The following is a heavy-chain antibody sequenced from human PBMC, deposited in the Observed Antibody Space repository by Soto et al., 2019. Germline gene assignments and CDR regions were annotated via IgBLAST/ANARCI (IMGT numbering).Heavy chain of an antibody. CDR3: ARESSGYSSYFDY. CDR2: ITSSDVT. D-gene: IGHD5-12*01. CDR1: GFTFSTHS. J-gene: IGHJ4*02. Sequence: GSLRLSCAASGFTFSTHSMNWVRQAPGKGLEWISYITSSDVTMYADSVKGRFTISRDNAKNSLYLQMNSLRAEDTAVYYCARESSGYSSYFDYWGQGTLVTVSS. V-gene: IGHV3-48*01.